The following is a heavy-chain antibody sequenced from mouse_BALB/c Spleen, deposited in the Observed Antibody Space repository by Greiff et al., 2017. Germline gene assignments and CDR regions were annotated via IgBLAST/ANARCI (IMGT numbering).Heavy chain of an antibody. CDR1: GFTFSDYY. D-gene: IGHD2-14*01. J-gene: IGHJ3*01. V-gene: IGHV5-4*02. CDR3: ARGYRYDVAWFAY. Sequence: VESGGGLVKPGGSLKLSCAASGFTFSDYYMYWVRQTPEKRLEWVATISDGGSYTYYPDSVKGRFTISRDNAKNNLYLQMSSLKSEDTAMYYCARGYRYDVAWFAYWGQGTLVTVSA. CDR2: ISDGGSYT.